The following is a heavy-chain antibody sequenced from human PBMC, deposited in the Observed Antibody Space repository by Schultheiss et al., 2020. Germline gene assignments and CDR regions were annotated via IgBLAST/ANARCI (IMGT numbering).Heavy chain of an antibody. D-gene: IGHD5-24*01. Sequence: SETLSLTCTVSGGSISSYYWSWIRQPPGKGLEWIGSVSYGGNTYYNPSLKSRVTISVDTSKNQFSLKLSSVTAADTAVYYCARGERWSHFDYWGQGILVTVSS. CDR2: VSYGGNT. J-gene: IGHJ4*02. CDR1: GGSISSYY. CDR3: ARGERWSHFDY. V-gene: IGHV4-59*04.